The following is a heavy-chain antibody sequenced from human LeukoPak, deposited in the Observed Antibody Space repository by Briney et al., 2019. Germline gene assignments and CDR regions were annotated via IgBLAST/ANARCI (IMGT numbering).Heavy chain of an antibody. CDR2: INHSGST. J-gene: IGHJ4*02. CDR1: GGSFSGYY. V-gene: IGHV4-34*01. Sequence: ASETLSLTCAVYGGSFSGYYWSWIRQPPGKGLEWIGEINHSGSTNYNPSLKSRVTISVDTSKNQFSLKLISVTAADTAVYYCAITPYYYDSSGYYYQLDYWGQGTLVTVSS. CDR3: AITPYYYDSSGYYYQLDY. D-gene: IGHD3-22*01.